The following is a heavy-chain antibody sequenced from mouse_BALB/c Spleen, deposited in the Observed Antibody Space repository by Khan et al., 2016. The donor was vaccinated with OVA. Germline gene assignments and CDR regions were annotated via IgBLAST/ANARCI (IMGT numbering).Heavy chain of an antibody. V-gene: IGHV3-2*02. D-gene: IGHD2-12*01. CDR2: ISSTGST. J-gene: IGHJ4*01. Sequence: VQLKESGPGLVKPSQSLSLTCTVTGYSITSDYAWNWIRQFPGNKLEWMGYISSTGSTSYNPSLKSRISITRDTSKNQFFLQLKSVATEDTATYYCARSLYYSYGYDLDFWGRGTSVTVSS. CDR3: ARSLYYSYGYDLDF. CDR1: GYSITSDYA.